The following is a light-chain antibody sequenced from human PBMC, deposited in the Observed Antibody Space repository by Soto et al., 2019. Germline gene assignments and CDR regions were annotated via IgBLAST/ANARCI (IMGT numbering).Light chain of an antibody. CDR1: QSVGKS. CDR3: QQYGGSPRT. J-gene: IGKJ1*01. V-gene: IGKV3-20*01. Sequence: EIVLTQSPGPLSLSPGERATLSCRASQSVGKSLAWYQQKPGQAPRLLIYGASTRATGIPDRFSGSGYGTDFTLTISRLEPEEFAVYYCQQYGGSPRTFGQGTKVERK. CDR2: GAS.